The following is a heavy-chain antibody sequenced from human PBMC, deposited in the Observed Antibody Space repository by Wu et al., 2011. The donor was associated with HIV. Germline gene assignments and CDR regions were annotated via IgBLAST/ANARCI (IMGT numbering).Heavy chain of an antibody. Sequence: QVQLVQSGAEVKKPGASVKVSCKASGYTFSDYYMHWVRQAPGQGLEWMGWINPDSGATNYAQQFQGRVTMTRDTSISTAYMELRRLRSDDTAVYYCARDRQHPNHWFDPWGQGTLVTVSS. CDR2: INPDSGAT. D-gene: IGHD6-13*01. V-gene: IGHV1-2*02. CDR3: ARDRQHPNHWFDP. J-gene: IGHJ5*02. CDR1: GYTFSDYY.